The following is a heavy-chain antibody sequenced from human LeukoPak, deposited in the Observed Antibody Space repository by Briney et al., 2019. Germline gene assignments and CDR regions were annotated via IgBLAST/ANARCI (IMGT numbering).Heavy chain of an antibody. J-gene: IGHJ4*02. V-gene: IGHV4-4*07. Sequence: PSETLSLTCTVSGGSISSYYWSWIRQPAGKGLEWIGRIYTSGSTNHNPSLKSRVTISVDKSKSQFSLKLSSVTAADTAVYYCARGGLAARPGYFDYWGQGTLVTVSS. CDR1: GGSISSYY. CDR3: ARGGLAARPGYFDY. D-gene: IGHD6-6*01. CDR2: IYTSGST.